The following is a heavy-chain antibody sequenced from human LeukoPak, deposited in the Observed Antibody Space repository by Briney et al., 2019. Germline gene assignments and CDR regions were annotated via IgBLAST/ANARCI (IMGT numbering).Heavy chain of an antibody. CDR1: GGSISSNSYY. Sequence: SETLSLTCAVSGGSISSNSYYWGWIRQPPGKGLEWIGEINHSGSTNYNPSLKSRVTISVDTSKNQFSLKLSSVTAADTAVYYCARHSIHRRTYYDIASRAFDIWGQGTMVTVSS. J-gene: IGHJ3*02. D-gene: IGHD3-9*01. V-gene: IGHV4-39*01. CDR2: INHSGST. CDR3: ARHSIHRRTYYDIASRAFDI.